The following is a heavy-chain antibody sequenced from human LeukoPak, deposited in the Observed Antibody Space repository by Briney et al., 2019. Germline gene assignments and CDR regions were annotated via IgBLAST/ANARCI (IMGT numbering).Heavy chain of an antibody. J-gene: IGHJ4*02. V-gene: IGHV4-31*03. D-gene: IGHD3-22*01. CDR1: GGSISSGGYS. CDR3: ARARGPSLGSAYDY. Sequence: SETLSLTCTVSGGSISSGGYSWTWIRQHSGKGLEWIGYIYYTGSTYYNPSLKSRVTISVDTSKNQFYLKLSSVTAADTAVYYCARARGPSLGSAYDYWGQGTLVTVSS. CDR2: IYYTGST.